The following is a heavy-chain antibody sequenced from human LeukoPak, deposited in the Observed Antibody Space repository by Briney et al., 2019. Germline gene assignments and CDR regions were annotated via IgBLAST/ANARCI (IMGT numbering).Heavy chain of an antibody. D-gene: IGHD6-25*01. CDR2: IIPIFGTA. Sequence: SVKVSCKASGGTFSSYAISWVRQAPGQGLEWMGGIIPIFGTANYAQKFQGRVTITADESTSTAYMELSSLRSEDTAVYYCASQLSRGIAADSDYRGQGTLVTVSS. J-gene: IGHJ4*02. V-gene: IGHV1-69*13. CDR1: GGTFSSYA. CDR3: ASQLSRGIAADSDY.